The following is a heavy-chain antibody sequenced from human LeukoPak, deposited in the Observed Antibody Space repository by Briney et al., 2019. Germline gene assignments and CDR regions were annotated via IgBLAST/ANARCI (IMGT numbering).Heavy chain of an antibody. CDR1: GGSISSYY. J-gene: IGHJ5*02. CDR2: IYTSGST. V-gene: IGHV4-4*07. Sequence: SETLSLTCTVSGGSISSYYWSWIRQPAGKGLEWIGRIYTSGSTNYNPSLKSRVTISVDTSKNQFSLKLSSVTAADTAVYYCARGFFRLELPWFDPWGQGTLVTVSS. D-gene: IGHD1-7*01. CDR3: ARGFFRLELPWFDP.